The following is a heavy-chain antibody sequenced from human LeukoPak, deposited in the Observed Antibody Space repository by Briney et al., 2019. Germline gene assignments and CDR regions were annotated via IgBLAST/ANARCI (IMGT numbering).Heavy chain of an antibody. CDR1: GFTFTSYA. CDR3: ARGFRVCCGGSCYSGIFDY. D-gene: IGHD2-15*01. Sequence: GRSLRLSCAASGFTFTSYAMHWVRQAPGKGLEWVAVISYDGSNKYYADSVKGRFTISRDNSKNTLYLQMNSQRAEDTAVYYCARGFRVCCGGSCYSGIFDYWGQGTLVTVSS. J-gene: IGHJ4*02. CDR2: ISYDGSNK. V-gene: IGHV3-30*04.